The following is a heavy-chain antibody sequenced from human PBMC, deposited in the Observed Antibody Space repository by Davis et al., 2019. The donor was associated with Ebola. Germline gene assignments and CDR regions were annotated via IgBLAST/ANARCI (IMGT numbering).Heavy chain of an antibody. CDR2: IIPILGIA. CDR1: GGTFSSYT. CDR3: ARDRGRMIVVVNLDY. D-gene: IGHD3-22*01. V-gene: IGHV1-69*04. Sequence: AASVKVSCKASGGTFSSYTISWVRQAPGQGLEWMGRIIPILGIANYAQKFQGRVTITADKSTSTAYMELSSLRSEDTAVYYCARDRGRMIVVVNLDYWGQGTLVTVSS. J-gene: IGHJ4*02.